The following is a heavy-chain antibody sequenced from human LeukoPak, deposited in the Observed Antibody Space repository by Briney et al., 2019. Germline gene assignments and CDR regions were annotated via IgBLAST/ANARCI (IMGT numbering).Heavy chain of an antibody. CDR1: GFTFSSYE. CDR3: AREKYNWNGDAFDI. J-gene: IGHJ3*02. CDR2: ISGSGSTI. Sequence: GGSLRLSCAASGFTFSSYEMNWVRQAPGKGLEWVSYISGSGSTIYYANSVKGRFTISRDNAKNSLYLQMNSLRAEDTAVYYCAREKYNWNGDAFDIWGQGTMSPSLQ. D-gene: IGHD1-20*01. V-gene: IGHV3-48*03.